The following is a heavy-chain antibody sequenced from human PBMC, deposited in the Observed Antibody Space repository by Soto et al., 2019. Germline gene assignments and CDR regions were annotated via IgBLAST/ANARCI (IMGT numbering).Heavy chain of an antibody. J-gene: IGHJ4*02. V-gene: IGHV3-23*01. CDR2: ISGGGGSI. CDR1: GFSFAGYA. CDR3: AKKETFNGYYNAFDY. D-gene: IGHD3-9*01. Sequence: LRLSCAASGFSFAGYALTWVRLAPGKGLGWVASISGGGGSIYYADSVKGRFSISRDNSNRVVYLQMGSLTAGDTAVYYCAKKETFNGYYNAFDYWGQGTRVTVSS.